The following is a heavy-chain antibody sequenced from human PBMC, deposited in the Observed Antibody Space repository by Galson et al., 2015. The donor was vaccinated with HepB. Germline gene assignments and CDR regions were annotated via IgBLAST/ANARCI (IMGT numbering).Heavy chain of an antibody. CDR2: IYPGDSDT. CDR3: ARGGYSYEGLRNAFDI. J-gene: IGHJ3*02. V-gene: IGHV5-51*01. D-gene: IGHD5-18*01. CDR1: GCSFTSYW. Sequence: QSGAEVKKPGESLKISCKGSGCSFTSYWIGWVRQMPGKGLEWMGIIYPGDSDTRYSPSFQGQVTISADKSISTAYLQWSSLKASDTAMYYCARGGYSYEGLRNAFDIWGQGTMVTVSS.